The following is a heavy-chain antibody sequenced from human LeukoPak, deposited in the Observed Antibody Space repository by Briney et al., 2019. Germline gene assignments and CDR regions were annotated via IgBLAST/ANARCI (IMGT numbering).Heavy chain of an antibody. CDR2: ITGSGGNT. CDR3: AKWGDYDVLTGYYVSDY. CDR1: GFTFSNYA. J-gene: IGHJ4*02. V-gene: IGHV3-23*01. Sequence: HPGASLRLSCAASGFTFSNYAMSWVRQAPGKGLEWVSAITGSGGNTYYADSVKGRFTISRDNPKNTVFLQMDSLRAEDTAVYYCAKWGDYDVLTGYYVSDYWGQGTLVTVSS. D-gene: IGHD3-9*01.